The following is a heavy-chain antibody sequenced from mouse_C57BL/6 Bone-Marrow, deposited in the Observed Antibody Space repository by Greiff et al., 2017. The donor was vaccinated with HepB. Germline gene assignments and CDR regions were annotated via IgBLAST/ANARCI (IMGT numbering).Heavy chain of an antibody. CDR3: AKKGSYSNHWYFDV. Sequence: QVQLQQSGPGLVQPSQRLSITCTVSGFSLTSYGVHWVRQSPGKGLEWLGVIWRGGSTDYNAAFMSRLSITKDNSKSQVFFKMNSLQADDTAIYYCAKKGSYSNHWYFDVWGTGTTVTVSS. J-gene: IGHJ1*03. CDR2: IWRGGST. CDR1: GFSLTSYG. D-gene: IGHD2-5*01. V-gene: IGHV2-5*01.